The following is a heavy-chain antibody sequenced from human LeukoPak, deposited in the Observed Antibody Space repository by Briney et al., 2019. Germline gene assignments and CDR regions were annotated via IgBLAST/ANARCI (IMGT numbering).Heavy chain of an antibody. CDR2: ISYDGSNK. CDR3: ARDNLAAAGDDNFDI. D-gene: IGHD6-13*01. V-gene: IGHV3-30-3*01. J-gene: IGHJ3*02. CDR1: GLTFSSYA. Sequence: GGSLRLSCAASGLTFSSYAMHWVRQAPGKGLEWVAVISYDGSNKYYADSVKGRFTISRDNSKNTLYLQMNSLRAEDTAIYYCARDNLAAAGDDNFDIWGQGTMVTVSS.